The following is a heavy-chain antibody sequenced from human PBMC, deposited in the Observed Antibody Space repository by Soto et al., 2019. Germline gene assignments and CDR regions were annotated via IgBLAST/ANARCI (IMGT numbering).Heavy chain of an antibody. CDR3: ARLAHSITGTIPPRGMDV. CDR2: IDPSDSYT. D-gene: IGHD1-7*01. V-gene: IGHV5-10-1*01. Sequence: SGESLKISCKGSGYSFTSYWISWVRQMPGKGLEWMGRIDPSDSYTNYSPSFQGHVTISADKSISTAYLQWSSLKASDTAMYYCARLAHSITGTIPPRGMDVWGQGTTVTVSS. CDR1: GYSFTSYW. J-gene: IGHJ6*02.